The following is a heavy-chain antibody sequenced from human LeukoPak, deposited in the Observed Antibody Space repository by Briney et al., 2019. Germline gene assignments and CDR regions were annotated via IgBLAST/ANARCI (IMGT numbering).Heavy chain of an antibody. V-gene: IGHV4-59*01. J-gene: IGHJ5*01. D-gene: IGHD2-2*01. CDR2: IYHTGST. Sequence: SETLSLTCTVSGVSISRYYWSWLRQSPGKGLEYIGYIYHTGSTNYNPSLKSRVTISLDTSKNQFSLHLTSATAADTAVYYCASLEPAASGHWFESWGQGTLVTVSS. CDR3: ASLEPAASGHWFES. CDR1: GVSISRYY.